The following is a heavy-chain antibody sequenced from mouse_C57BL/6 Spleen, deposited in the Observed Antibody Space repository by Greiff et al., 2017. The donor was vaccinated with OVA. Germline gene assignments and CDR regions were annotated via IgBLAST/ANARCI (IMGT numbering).Heavy chain of an antibody. D-gene: IGHD1-1*01. Sequence: EVKLVESGGGLVKPGGSLKLSCAASGFTLSSYAMSWVRQTPEKRLEWVATISDGGSYTYYPDNVKGRFTISRDNAKNNLYLQMSHLKSEDTAMYYCARDSNNGYGSSHWYFGVWGTGTTVTVSS. V-gene: IGHV5-4*01. J-gene: IGHJ1*03. CDR2: ISDGGSYT. CDR1: GFTLSSYA. CDR3: ARDSNNGYGSSHWYFGV.